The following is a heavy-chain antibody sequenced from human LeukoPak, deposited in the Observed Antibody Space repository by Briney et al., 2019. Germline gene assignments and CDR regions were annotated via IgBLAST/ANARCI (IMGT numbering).Heavy chain of an antibody. Sequence: ASVKVSCKASGYTFTSYAMNWVRQAPGQGLEWMGWINTNTGNPTYAQGFTGRFVFSLDTSVSTAYLQISSLKAEDTAVYYCARGNFHYYDSSGYYYPKAGYYYMDVWGKGTTVTVSS. CDR3: ARGNFHYYDSSGYYYPKAGYYYMDV. CDR2: INTNTGNP. J-gene: IGHJ6*03. CDR1: GYTFTSYA. V-gene: IGHV7-4-1*02. D-gene: IGHD3-22*01.